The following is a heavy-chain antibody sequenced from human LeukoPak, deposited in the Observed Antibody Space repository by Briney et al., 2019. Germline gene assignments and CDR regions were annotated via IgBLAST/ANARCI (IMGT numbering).Heavy chain of an antibody. J-gene: IGHJ4*02. V-gene: IGHV4-34*01. CDR1: SGAFSNYF. Sequence: SETLSLTCAVSSGAFSNYFWTWIRQPPGKGLEWIAEINDSGSTNSNSSLRSRVAISLDTSKNQFSLRLTSVTAADTAVYYCARGQYCSTTTCYSARRYFWGQGTLVTVSS. CDR2: INDSGST. D-gene: IGHD2-2*01. CDR3: ARGQYCSTTTCYSARRYF.